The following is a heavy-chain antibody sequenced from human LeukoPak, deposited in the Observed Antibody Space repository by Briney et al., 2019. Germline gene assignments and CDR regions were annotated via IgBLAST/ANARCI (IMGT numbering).Heavy chain of an antibody. V-gene: IGHV4-34*01. Sequence: SETLSLTCAVYGGFFSAYYWTWIRQPPGKGLEWIGEINDSGSSNYNPSLKSRVTISVDTSKNQFSLKLRSVTAADTAVYYCARVRDPLDYWGQGTLVTVSS. D-gene: IGHD5-24*01. CDR1: GGFFSAYY. CDR2: INDSGSS. J-gene: IGHJ4*02. CDR3: ARVRDPLDY.